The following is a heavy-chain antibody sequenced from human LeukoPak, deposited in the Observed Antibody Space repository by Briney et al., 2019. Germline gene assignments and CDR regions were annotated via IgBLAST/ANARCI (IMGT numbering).Heavy chain of an antibody. J-gene: IGHJ3*02. V-gene: IGHV3-33*08. D-gene: IGHD2-8*01. Sequence: PGGSLRLSCAASGFAFSDYYMSWIRQAPGKGLEWVAVIWYDGSNKYYADSVKGRFTISRDNSKNTLYLQMNSLRGEDTALYYCARPRATYCTNGICYIRDAFDIWGQGTMVTVSS. CDR3: ARPRATYCTNGICYIRDAFDI. CDR1: GFAFSDYY. CDR2: IWYDGSNK.